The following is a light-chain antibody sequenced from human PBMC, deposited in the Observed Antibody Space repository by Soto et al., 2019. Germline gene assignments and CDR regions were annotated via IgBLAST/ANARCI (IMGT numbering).Light chain of an antibody. V-gene: IGKV3-20*01. CDR2: GAS. J-gene: IGKJ1*01. CDR3: QQYGSSPRT. Sequence: EIVLTQSPGTLSLSPGERATLSCRATQRVSSNYLAWYQQKPGQAPRPLIYGASSRATGIPDRFSGSGSGTDFTLTISRLEPEDFAVYYCQQYGSSPRTFGQGTKVEIK. CDR1: QRVSSNY.